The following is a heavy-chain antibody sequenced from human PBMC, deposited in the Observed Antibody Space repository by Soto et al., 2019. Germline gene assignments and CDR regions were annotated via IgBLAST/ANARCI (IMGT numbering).Heavy chain of an antibody. J-gene: IGHJ4*02. D-gene: IGHD3-22*01. CDR1: GFTFSSYA. CDR2: FIVICGST. Sequence: GGSLRLSCAASGFTFSSYAMSWVRQAPGKGLEWVSAFIVICGSTYYAYSVKGRFTISRDNSKNTLYLQMNSLRAEDTAVYYCAKDSLAHYYDSSGYYVDYWGQGTLVTVSS. CDR3: AKDSLAHYYDSSGYYVDY. V-gene: IGHV3-23*01.